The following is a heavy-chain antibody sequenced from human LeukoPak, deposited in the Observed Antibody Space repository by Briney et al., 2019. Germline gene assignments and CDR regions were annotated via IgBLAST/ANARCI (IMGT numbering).Heavy chain of an antibody. D-gene: IGHD3-9*01. J-gene: IGHJ5*02. CDR2: IYYSGST. CDR3: ARHAVAASLTGYYWHRFDP. Sequence: PSETLSLTCTVSGGSISSSSYYWGWIRQPPGKGLEWIGSIYYSGSTYYNPSLKSRVTISVDTSKNQFSLKLSSVTAADTAVYYCARHAVAASLTGYYWHRFDPWGQGTLVTVSS. V-gene: IGHV4-39*01. CDR1: GGSISSSSYY.